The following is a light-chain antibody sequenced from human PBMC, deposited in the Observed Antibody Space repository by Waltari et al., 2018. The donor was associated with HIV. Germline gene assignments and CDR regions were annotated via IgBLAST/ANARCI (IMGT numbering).Light chain of an antibody. J-gene: IGLJ2*01. CDR1: SSNIGDHY. Sequence: QSVLTQPPSVSAAPGQKVTISCSGSSSNIGDHYVSWYQLLPGTAPKLLIYDNDKRPSGIPDRFSGSKSGTSATLGITGLQTGDEADYYCGTWDSSLGIRIFGGGTKLTVL. V-gene: IGLV1-51*01. CDR2: DND. CDR3: GTWDSSLGIRI.